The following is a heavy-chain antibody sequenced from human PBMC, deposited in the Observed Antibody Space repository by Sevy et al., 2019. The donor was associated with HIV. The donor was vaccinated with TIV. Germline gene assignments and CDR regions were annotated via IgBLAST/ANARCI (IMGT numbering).Heavy chain of an antibody. CDR1: GFTFTSYD. Sequence: ASVKVSCKASGFTFTSYDINWVRQATGQGLEWMGWMNPNSGNTGYAQKFQGRVTMTRNTSISTAYMELSSLRSEDTAMYYCAITPGKGIAARPNKNYYYYGMDVWGQGTTVTVSS. CDR2: MNPNSGNT. CDR3: AITPGKGIAARPNKNYYYYGMDV. D-gene: IGHD6-6*01. J-gene: IGHJ6*02. V-gene: IGHV1-8*01.